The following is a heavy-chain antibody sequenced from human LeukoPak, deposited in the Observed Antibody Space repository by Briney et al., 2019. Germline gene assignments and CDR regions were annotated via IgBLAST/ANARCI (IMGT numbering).Heavy chain of an antibody. V-gene: IGHV3-21*01. CDR2: ISSSSSYI. Sequence: NTGGSLRLSCAASGFTFSSYSMNWVRQAPGKGLEWVSSISSSSSYIYYADSVKGRFTISRDNAKNSLYLQMNSLRAEDTAVYYCARGPPPVYCSGGSCHGWFDPWGQGTLVTVSS. CDR1: GFTFSSYS. CDR3: ARGPPPVYCSGGSCHGWFDP. D-gene: IGHD2-15*01. J-gene: IGHJ5*02.